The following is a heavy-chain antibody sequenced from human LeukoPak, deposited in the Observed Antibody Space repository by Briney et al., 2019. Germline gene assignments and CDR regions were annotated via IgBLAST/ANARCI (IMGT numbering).Heavy chain of an antibody. CDR2: IKQDESEK. CDR1: GFTFGSYW. CDR3: ARGFPYFDY. V-gene: IGHV3-7*02. J-gene: IGHJ4*02. Sequence: GGSLRLSCAASGFTFGSYWMTWVRQAPGKGLEWVANIKQDESEKYYVDSVKGRFTISRDNAKNSLFLQMNSLRAEDTAVYYCARGFPYFDYWGQGTLVTVSS. D-gene: IGHD2-21*01.